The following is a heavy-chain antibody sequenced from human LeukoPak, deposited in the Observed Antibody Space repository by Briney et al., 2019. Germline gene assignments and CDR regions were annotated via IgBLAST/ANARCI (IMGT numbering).Heavy chain of an antibody. CDR2: ISSSSSYI. V-gene: IGHV3-21*01. CDR3: ARDVWVDY. Sequence: GGSLRLSCAASGFTFSSYSMNWVRQAPGKGLEWVSSISSSSSYIYYADSVKGRYTISRDNAKNSLYLQMSSLRAEDTAVYNCARDVWVDYWGQGTLVTVSS. D-gene: IGHD2-8*01. CDR1: GFTFSSYS. J-gene: IGHJ4*02.